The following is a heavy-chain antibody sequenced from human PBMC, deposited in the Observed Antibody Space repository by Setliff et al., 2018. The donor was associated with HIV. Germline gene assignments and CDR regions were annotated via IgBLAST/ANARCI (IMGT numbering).Heavy chain of an antibody. J-gene: IGHJ3*02. CDR3: ARVPSQRVESSGNDAFDI. CDR1: GYSFTSYW. Sequence: PGESLKISCKGSGYSFTSYWIGWVRQMPGKGLEWMGIIYPGDSDTRYSPSFQGQDTISADKSISTAYLQWSSLKASDTAMYYCARVPSQRVESSGNDAFDIWGQGTMVTVSS. V-gene: IGHV5-51*01. CDR2: IYPGDSDT. D-gene: IGHD6-19*01.